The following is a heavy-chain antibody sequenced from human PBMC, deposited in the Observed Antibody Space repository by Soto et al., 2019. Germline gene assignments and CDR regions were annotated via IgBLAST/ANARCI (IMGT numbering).Heavy chain of an antibody. CDR3: VRPYYSSSWFPFDR. V-gene: IGHV3-11*01. CDR1: GFDCGDYY. CDR2: IDSGDGTT. D-gene: IGHD6-13*01. Sequence: AGAALRLSCTDSGFDCGDYYMSWIRQAPGKGLEWVSYIDSGDGTTYYTDSVKGRFTISRDNAKKTVYPQMSSLRVEDTALYYCVRPYYSSSWFPFDRWGQGTLVTVS. J-gene: IGHJ4*02.